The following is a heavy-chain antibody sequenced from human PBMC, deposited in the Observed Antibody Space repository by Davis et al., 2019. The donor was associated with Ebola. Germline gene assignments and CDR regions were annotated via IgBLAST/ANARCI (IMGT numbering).Heavy chain of an antibody. Sequence: GESLKISCAASGFTFSSYSMNWVRQAPGKGLEWVGLVRSKTYGGTTEYAASVKGRFIISRDDSKSIAYLQMNGLKTEDIAVYYCSRGRKVVNAKDYFDYWGQGTLVTVSS. CDR2: VRSKTYGGTT. J-gene: IGHJ4*02. V-gene: IGHV3-49*04. CDR3: SRGRKVVNAKDYFDY. D-gene: IGHD3-22*01. CDR1: GFTFSSYS.